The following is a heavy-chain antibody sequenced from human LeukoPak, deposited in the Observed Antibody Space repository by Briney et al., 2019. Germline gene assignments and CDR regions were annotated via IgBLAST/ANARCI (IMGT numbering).Heavy chain of an antibody. CDR2: ISYSGST. CDR3: ARDRAVAGLDY. J-gene: IGHJ4*02. Sequence: SETLSLTCTVSGASIRSYYWSWIRQPPGKGLEWIAYISYSGSTSYNPSLKSRVTISVDTSKNQFSLKLSSVTAADTAVYYCARDRAVAGLDYWGQGTLVTVSS. D-gene: IGHD6-19*01. CDR1: GASIRSYY. V-gene: IGHV4-59*01.